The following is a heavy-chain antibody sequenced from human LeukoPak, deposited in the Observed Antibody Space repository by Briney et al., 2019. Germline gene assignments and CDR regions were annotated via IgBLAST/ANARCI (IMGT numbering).Heavy chain of an antibody. J-gene: IGHJ3*02. CDR3: ARQPSTRYCSSATCYTLDI. CDR1: GGSISSSSYY. D-gene: IGHD2-2*02. CDR2: ISHSGNS. V-gene: IGHV4-30-4*08. Sequence: SENLSLTCTVSGGSISSSSYYWGWIRQPPGKGLEWIGYISHSGNSYFNPSLKSRIILSVDTSKNQFSLKLSSVTAADTAVYYCARQPSTRYCSSATCYTLDIWGQGTMVTVSS.